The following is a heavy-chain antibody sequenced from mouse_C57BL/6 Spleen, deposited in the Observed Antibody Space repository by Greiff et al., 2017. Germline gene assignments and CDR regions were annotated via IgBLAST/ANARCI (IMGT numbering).Heavy chain of an antibody. CDR3: AREEYGSGADY. CDR1: GFTFTSYG. D-gene: IGHD1-1*01. CDR2: IYPRSGNT. J-gene: IGHJ2*01. V-gene: IGHV1-81*01. Sequence: QVKLKESGAELARPGASVKLSCKASGFTFTSYGISWVKQRTGQGLEWIGDIYPRSGNTYYNEKLKGKATMTADKSSSTESMEIRSLTSADSAVYFCAREEYGSGADYWGQGTTLTVSS.